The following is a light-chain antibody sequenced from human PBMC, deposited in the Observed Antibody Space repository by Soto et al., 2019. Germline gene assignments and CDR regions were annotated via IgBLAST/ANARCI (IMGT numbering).Light chain of an antibody. V-gene: IGLV2-14*03. Sequence: QSAPTQPASVSGSPGKSITISCTGTSSDIGLNNYVSWYQQHPGKAPALIIYAVTYRPSGVSSRFSGSKSGATASLTISGLRTEDEADYYCTSHSDSSPVVFGGGTKLTVL. CDR3: TSHSDSSPVV. J-gene: IGLJ2*01. CDR2: AVT. CDR1: SSDIGLNNY.